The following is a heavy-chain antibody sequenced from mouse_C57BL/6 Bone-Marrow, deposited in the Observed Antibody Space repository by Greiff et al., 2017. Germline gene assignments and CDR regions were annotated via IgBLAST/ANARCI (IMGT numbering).Heavy chain of an antibody. CDR2: IDPNSGGT. CDR3: AIITTVVATRWYFGV. Sequence: QVQLKQPGAELVKPGASVKLSCKASGYTFTSYWMHWVQQRPGRGLEWIGRIDPNSGGTKYNEKFKSKATLTVDKPSSTAYMQLSSLPSEDSAVYYCAIITTVVATRWYFGVWGTGTTVTVSS. D-gene: IGHD1-1*01. V-gene: IGHV1-72*01. J-gene: IGHJ1*03. CDR1: GYTFTSYW.